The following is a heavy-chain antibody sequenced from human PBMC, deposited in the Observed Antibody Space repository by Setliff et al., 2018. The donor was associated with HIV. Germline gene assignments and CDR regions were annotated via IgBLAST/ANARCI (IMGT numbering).Heavy chain of an antibody. D-gene: IGHD1-26*01. J-gene: IGHJ3*02. Sequence: GGSLRLSCAASGFPVSDNYMTWVRQAPGKGLEWVSVIYSDGRTFYADSVKGRFTISRDNAKNSLYLQINSLRAEDTAVYHCARKRPGTGNAFDIWGQGTMVTVSS. CDR3: ARKRPGTGNAFDI. CDR1: GFPVSDNY. CDR2: IYSDGRT. V-gene: IGHV3-53*01.